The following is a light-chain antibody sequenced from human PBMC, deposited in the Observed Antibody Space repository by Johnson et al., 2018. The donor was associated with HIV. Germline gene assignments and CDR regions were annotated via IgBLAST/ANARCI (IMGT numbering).Light chain of an antibody. CDR3: GTWDSSLSAYV. CDR1: SSNIGKNY. Sequence: SALTQPPSVSAAPGQKVTISCSGGSSNIGKNYVSWYQQLPGTAPKLLIYENIKRPSGIPDRFSGPKSCTSATLGITGLQTGDEADYYCGTWDSSLSAYVFGNGTKVTVL. CDR2: ENI. V-gene: IGLV1-51*02. J-gene: IGLJ1*01.